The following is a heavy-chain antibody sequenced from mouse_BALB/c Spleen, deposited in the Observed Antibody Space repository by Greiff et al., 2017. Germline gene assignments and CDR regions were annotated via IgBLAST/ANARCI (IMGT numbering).Heavy chain of an antibody. CDR1: GYSITSGYY. Sequence: EVQRVESGPGLVKPSQSLSLTCSVTGYSITSGYYWNWIRQFPGNKLEWMGYISYDGSNNYNPSLKNRISITRDTSKNQFFLKLNSVTTEDTATYYCARAYYGNYGDVWGAGTTVTVSS. V-gene: IGHV3-6*02. D-gene: IGHD2-10*01. CDR2: ISYDGSN. J-gene: IGHJ1*01. CDR3: ARAYYGNYGDV.